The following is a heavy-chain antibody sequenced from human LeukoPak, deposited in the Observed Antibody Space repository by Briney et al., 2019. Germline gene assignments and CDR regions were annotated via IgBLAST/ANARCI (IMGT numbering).Heavy chain of an antibody. V-gene: IGHV1-2*02. CDR3: ARGYYDILTGYSYFDY. J-gene: IGHJ4*02. CDR2: INPNSGGT. D-gene: IGHD3-9*01. CDR1: GYTFTGYY. Sequence: ASVKVSSKASGYTFTGYYMHWVRQAPGQGLEWMGWINPNSGGTNYAQKFQGRVTMTRDTSISTAYMELSRLRSDDTAVYYCARGYYDILTGYSYFDYWGQGTLVTVSS.